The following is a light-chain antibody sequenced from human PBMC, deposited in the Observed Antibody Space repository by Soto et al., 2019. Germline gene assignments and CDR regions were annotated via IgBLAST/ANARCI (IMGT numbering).Light chain of an antibody. CDR2: GNS. CDR1: SSNIGAGYD. V-gene: IGLV1-40*01. J-gene: IGLJ3*02. CDR3: QSYDSSLSGWV. Sequence: QPVLTQPPSVSGAPGQRVTISCTGSSSNIGAGYDVHWYQQLPGTAPKLLIYGNSNRPSGVPDRFSGSKSGTSASLAITGLRAEDEADYYCQSYDSSLSGWVFGGGTKPPS.